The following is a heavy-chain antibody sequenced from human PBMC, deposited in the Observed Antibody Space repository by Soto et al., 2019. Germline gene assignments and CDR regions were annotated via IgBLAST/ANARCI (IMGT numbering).Heavy chain of an antibody. Sequence: PGWSLRLSCAASGFTFSSYGMHWVRQAPGKGLEWVAVISRDGSHKYYLDSVKGRFTISRDNSKDTVNLLMNSLRDDDSAMYYCARSRNSAVADSFDFWGQGTLVTVSS. J-gene: IGHJ4*02. D-gene: IGHD1-26*01. CDR2: ISRDGSHK. CDR3: ARSRNSAVADSFDF. CDR1: GFTFSSYG. V-gene: IGHV3-30*03.